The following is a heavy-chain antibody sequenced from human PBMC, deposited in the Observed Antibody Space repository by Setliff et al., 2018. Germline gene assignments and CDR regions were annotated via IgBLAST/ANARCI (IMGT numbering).Heavy chain of an antibody. CDR3: TREASVDFWSGYPYYYYMDV. V-gene: IGHV4-39*07. Sequence: PSETLSLTCTVSGGSISSSSYYWGWIRQPPGKGLEWIGSIYYSGSTYYNPSLKSRVTISVDTSKNQSSLKLSSVTAADTAVYYCTREASVDFWSGYPYYYYMDVWGKGTTVTVSS. CDR1: GGSISSSSYY. CDR2: IYYSGST. D-gene: IGHD3-3*01. J-gene: IGHJ6*03.